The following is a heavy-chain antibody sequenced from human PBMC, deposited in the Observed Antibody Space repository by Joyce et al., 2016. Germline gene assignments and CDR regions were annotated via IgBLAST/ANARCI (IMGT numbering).Heavy chain of an antibody. CDR2: ISNDGKNK. CDR1: GLTFRSYG. D-gene: IGHD6-25*01. J-gene: IGHJ4*02. Sequence: QAQLVESGGGVVQPGRSLRLSCAVSGLTFRSYGMHWVRQAPGKGLEWVAVISNDGKNKNYADSVKGRFTVSRDNSKKILSLQMNSLRPEDTAVYYCAKDRETSAVLDFWGQGTPVTVSS. V-gene: IGHV3-30*18. CDR3: AKDRETSAVLDF.